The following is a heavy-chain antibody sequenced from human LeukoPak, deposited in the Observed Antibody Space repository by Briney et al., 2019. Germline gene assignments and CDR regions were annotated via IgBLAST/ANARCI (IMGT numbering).Heavy chain of an antibody. Sequence: PGGSLRVSCTASGFILTRYGMHWVRQAPGKGLEWVAFIRNDGSYTYYSDSVRGRFTISRDISKDTLYLQVNSLRPEDTAVYYCAKGVDYGFNIWGQGTMVTVSS. CDR1: GFILTRYG. D-gene: IGHD4-17*01. CDR2: IRNDGSYT. J-gene: IGHJ3*02. CDR3: AKGVDYGFNI. V-gene: IGHV3-30*02.